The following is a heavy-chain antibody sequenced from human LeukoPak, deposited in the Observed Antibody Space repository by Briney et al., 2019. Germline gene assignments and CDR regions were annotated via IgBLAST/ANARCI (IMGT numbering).Heavy chain of an antibody. CDR3: ARIGGDRDPFDY. D-gene: IGHD2-21*02. V-gene: IGHV3-33*01. CDR1: GVTFSSYG. CDR2: IWYDGTNK. Sequence: GGSLRLSCAAAGVTFSSYGMHRVRQAPGKGLEGVAVIWYDGTNKYYADSVKGRFTISRDNSENTLYLQMNSLRAEDTAVYYCARIGGDRDPFDYWGQGTLVTVSS. J-gene: IGHJ4*02.